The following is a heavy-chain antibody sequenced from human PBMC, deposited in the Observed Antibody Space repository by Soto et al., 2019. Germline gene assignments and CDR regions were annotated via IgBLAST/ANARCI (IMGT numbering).Heavy chain of an antibody. Sequence: VSLRLSCAASVFTFSSYAMSWVRQAPGKGLEWVSAISGSGGSTYYADSVKGRFTISRDNSKNTLYLQMNSLRAEDTAVYYCAKRAVVTRGFDYWGQGTLVTVSS. CDR1: VFTFSSYA. V-gene: IGHV3-23*01. CDR2: ISGSGGST. J-gene: IGHJ4*02. D-gene: IGHD2-21*02. CDR3: AKRAVVTRGFDY.